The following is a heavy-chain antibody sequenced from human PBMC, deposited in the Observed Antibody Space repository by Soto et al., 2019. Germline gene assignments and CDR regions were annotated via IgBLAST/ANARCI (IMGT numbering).Heavy chain of an antibody. CDR3: ARGQGAYCGCDCYLSY. CDR2: MNPNSGNT. J-gene: IGHJ4*02. D-gene: IGHD2-21*02. Sequence: QVQLVQSGAEVKKPGASVKVSCKASGYTFTSYDINWLRQATGQGLEWMGWMNPNSGNTGYAQKFQGRVTMTRNTSISTAYMELISLRSEDTAVYYCARGQGAYCGCDCYLSYWGQGTLVTVSS. V-gene: IGHV1-8*01. CDR1: GYTFTSYD.